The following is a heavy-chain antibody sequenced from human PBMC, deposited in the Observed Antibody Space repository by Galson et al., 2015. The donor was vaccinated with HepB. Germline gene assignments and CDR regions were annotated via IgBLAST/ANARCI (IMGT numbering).Heavy chain of an antibody. D-gene: IGHD5-12*01. CDR3: AREPLYSGYGN. J-gene: IGHJ4*02. Sequence: SVKVSCKASGYTFTGYYMHWVRQAPGQGLEWMGWISAYNGNTNYAQKLQGRVTMTTDTSTSTAYMELRSLRSDDTAVYYCAREPLYSGYGNWGQGTLVTVSS. CDR2: ISAYNGNT. V-gene: IGHV1-18*04. CDR1: GYTFTGYY.